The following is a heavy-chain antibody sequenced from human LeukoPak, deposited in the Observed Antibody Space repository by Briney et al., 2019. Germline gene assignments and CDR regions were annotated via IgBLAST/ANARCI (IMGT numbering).Heavy chain of an antibody. D-gene: IGHD3-22*01. CDR2: ISGSGGST. CDR1: GFTFSSYA. V-gene: IGHV3-23*01. Sequence: GGSLRLSCAASGFTFSSYAMSWVRQAPGKGLEWVSAISGSGGSTYYADSVKGRFTISRDNSKNTLYLQMNSLRAEDTAVYYCARDTYYYDSNSWSDVFDNWGRGTKVTVSS. CDR3: ARDTYYYDSNSWSDVFDN. J-gene: IGHJ3*02.